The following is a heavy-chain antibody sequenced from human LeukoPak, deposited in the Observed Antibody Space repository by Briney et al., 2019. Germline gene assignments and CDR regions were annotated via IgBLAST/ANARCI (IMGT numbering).Heavy chain of an antibody. Sequence: SETLSLTCAVYGGSFSGYYWSWIRQPPGKGLEWIGEINHSGSTNYNPSLKSRVTITVDTSKNHFSLKLSSVTAADTAVYYCARGSRYNWNYICNYWGQGTLVTVSS. CDR1: GGSFSGYY. V-gene: IGHV4-34*01. D-gene: IGHD1-7*01. CDR2: INHSGST. J-gene: IGHJ4*02. CDR3: ARGSRYNWNYICNY.